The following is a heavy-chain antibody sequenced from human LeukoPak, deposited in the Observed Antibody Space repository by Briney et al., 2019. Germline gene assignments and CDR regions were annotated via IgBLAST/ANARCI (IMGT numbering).Heavy chain of an antibody. Sequence: KPSETLSLTCAVYGGSFSGYYWSWIRQPPGKGLEWIGEINHSGSTNYNPSLKSRVTISVDTSKNQFSLKLSSVTAADTAVYYCAKGLSLRYHGSGSYFYWGQGTLVTVSS. CDR3: AKGLSLRYHGSGSYFY. CDR2: INHSGST. CDR1: GGSFSGYY. V-gene: IGHV4-34*01. J-gene: IGHJ4*02. D-gene: IGHD3-10*01.